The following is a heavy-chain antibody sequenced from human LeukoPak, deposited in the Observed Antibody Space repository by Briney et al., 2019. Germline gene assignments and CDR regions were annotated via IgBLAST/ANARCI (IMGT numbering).Heavy chain of an antibody. J-gene: IGHJ5*02. D-gene: IGHD2-15*01. CDR3: ASWGGQLGYCSGGSCENWFDP. CDR2: IIPIFGTA. CDR1: GGTFSSYA. V-gene: IGHV1-69*13. Sequence: SVKVSCKASGGTFSSYARSCARHDPGQGLEWRGEIIPIFGTASYAQKFQGRVTITADESTSTAYMELSSLRSEDTAVYYCASWGGQLGYCSGGSCENWFDPWGQGTLVTVSS.